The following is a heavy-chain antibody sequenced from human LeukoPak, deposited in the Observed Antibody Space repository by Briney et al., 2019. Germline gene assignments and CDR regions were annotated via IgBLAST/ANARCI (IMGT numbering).Heavy chain of an antibody. V-gene: IGHV4-59*01. D-gene: IGHD3-22*01. J-gene: IGHJ4*02. CDR2: IYYSGST. CDR1: GGSISSYY. Sequence: SETLSLTCTVSGGSISSYYWSWIRQPPGKRLEWIGYIYYSGSTNYNPSLKSRVTISVDTSKNQFSLKLSSVTAADTAVYYCARGPQSYYYDSSDHFDYWGQGTLVTVSS. CDR3: ARGPQSYYYDSSDHFDY.